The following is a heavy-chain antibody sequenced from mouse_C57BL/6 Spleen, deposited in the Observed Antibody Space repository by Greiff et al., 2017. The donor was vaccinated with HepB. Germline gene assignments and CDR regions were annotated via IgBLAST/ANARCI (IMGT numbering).Heavy chain of an antibody. CDR1: GYTFTSYW. Sequence: QVQLQQPGAELVMPGASVKLSCKASGYTFTSYWMHWVKQRPGQGLEWIGEIDPSDSYTNYNQKFKGKSTLTVDKSSSPAYMQLSSLTSEVSAVYYCARWGTVSHFDYWGQGTTLTVSS. CDR2: IDPSDSYT. D-gene: IGHD1-1*01. CDR3: ARWGTVSHFDY. V-gene: IGHV1-69*01. J-gene: IGHJ2*01.